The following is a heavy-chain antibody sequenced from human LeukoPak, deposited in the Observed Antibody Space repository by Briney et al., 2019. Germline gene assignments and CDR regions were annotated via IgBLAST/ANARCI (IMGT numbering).Heavy chain of an antibody. J-gene: IGHJ2*01. V-gene: IGHV1-69*13. D-gene: IGHD2-21*02. Sequence: SVKVSCKASGGTFSSYAISWVRQAPGQGLEWMGGIIPISGTANYAQKFQGRVTITADESTSTAYMELSSLRSEDTAVYYCARVLPPRHIVVVTAIGSGDWYFDLWGRGTLVTVSS. CDR2: IIPISGTA. CDR3: ARVLPPRHIVVVTAIGSGDWYFDL. CDR1: GGTFSSYA.